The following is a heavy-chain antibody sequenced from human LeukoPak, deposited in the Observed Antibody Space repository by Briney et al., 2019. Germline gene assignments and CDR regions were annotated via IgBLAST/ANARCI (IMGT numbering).Heavy chain of an antibody. Sequence: GGSLRLSCAASGFTFSSYGMHWVRQAPGKGLEWVAVISYDGSNKYYADSVKGRFTISRDNSKNTLYLQMNSLRAEDTAVYYCAKDGLNDFWSGYSGFDYWGQGTLVTVSS. CDR3: AKDGLNDFWSGYSGFDY. J-gene: IGHJ4*02. CDR1: GFTFSSYG. D-gene: IGHD3-3*01. V-gene: IGHV3-30*18. CDR2: ISYDGSNK.